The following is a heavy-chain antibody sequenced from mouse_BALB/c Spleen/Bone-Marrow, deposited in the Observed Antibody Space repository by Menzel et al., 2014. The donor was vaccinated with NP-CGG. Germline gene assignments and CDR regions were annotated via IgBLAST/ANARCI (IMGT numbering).Heavy chain of an antibody. V-gene: IGHV2-6-7*01. CDR3: ARGGNYYAMDY. Sequence: VQGVESGPGLVAPSQSLSITCTVSGFSLTGYGLNWVRQPPGKGLEWLGMIWGDGSTDYNSALKSRLSISKDNSKSQVFLKMNSLQTDDTARYYCARGGNYYAMDYWGQGTSVTVSS. CDR2: IWGDGST. CDR1: GFSLTGYG. J-gene: IGHJ4*01. D-gene: IGHD2-1*01.